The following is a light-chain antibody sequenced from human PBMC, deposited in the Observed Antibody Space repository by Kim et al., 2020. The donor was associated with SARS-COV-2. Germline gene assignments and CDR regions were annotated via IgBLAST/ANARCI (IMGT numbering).Light chain of an antibody. CDR2: RDS. CDR3: QVWDSSSWV. Sequence: VARGQEPGIHGGGNNIGSKNVHWYQQKPGQAPVLVIYRDSNRPSGIPERFSGSNSGNTATLTISRAQAGDEADYYCQVWDSSSWVFGGGTQLTVL. V-gene: IGLV3-9*01. CDR1: NIGSKN. J-gene: IGLJ3*02.